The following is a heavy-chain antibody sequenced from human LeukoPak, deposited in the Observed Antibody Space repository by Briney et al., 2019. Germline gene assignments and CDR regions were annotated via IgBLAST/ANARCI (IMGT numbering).Heavy chain of an antibody. CDR3: AREWGRGQQLGNFDY. V-gene: IGHV3-66*01. D-gene: IGHD6-13*01. Sequence: GGSLRLSCAASGFTFSSYSMNWVRQAPGKGLEWVSVIYSGGSTYYADSVKGRFTISRDNSKNTLYLQMNSLRAEDTAVHYCAREWGRGQQLGNFDYWGQGTLVTVSS. CDR1: GFTFSSYS. J-gene: IGHJ4*02. CDR2: IYSGGST.